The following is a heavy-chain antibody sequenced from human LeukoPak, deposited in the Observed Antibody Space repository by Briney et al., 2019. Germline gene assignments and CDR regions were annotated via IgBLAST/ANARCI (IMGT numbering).Heavy chain of an antibody. CDR1: GFTFSSYG. J-gene: IGHJ4*02. V-gene: IGHV3-30*18. Sequence: GGSLRLSCAASGFTFSSYGMHRVRQAPGKGLEWVAVISYDGSNKYYADSVKGRFTISRDNSKNTLYLQMNSLRAEDTAVYYCAKDQYSSGWYGDYWGQGTLVTVSS. CDR3: AKDQYSSGWYGDY. CDR2: ISYDGSNK. D-gene: IGHD6-19*01.